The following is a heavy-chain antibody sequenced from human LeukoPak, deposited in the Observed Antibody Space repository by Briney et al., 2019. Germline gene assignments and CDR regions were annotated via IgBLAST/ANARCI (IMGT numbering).Heavy chain of an antibody. D-gene: IGHD6-19*01. J-gene: IGHJ3*02. CDR2: ISSSSSYI. CDR1: GFTFSSYS. V-gene: IGHV3-21*01. Sequence: GGSLRLSCAASGFTFSSYSMNWVRQAPGKGLEWVSSISSSSSYIYYADSVKGRFTISRDNAKNSLYLQMNSLRAEDTAVYYCARDLVAVADAFDIWGQGTMVTVSS. CDR3: ARDLVAVADAFDI.